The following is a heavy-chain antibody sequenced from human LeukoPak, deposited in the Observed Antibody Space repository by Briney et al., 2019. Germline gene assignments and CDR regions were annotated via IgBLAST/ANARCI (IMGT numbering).Heavy chain of an antibody. CDR2: INHSGST. V-gene: IGHV4-34*01. Sequence: SETLSLTCAVYGGSFSGYYWSWIRQPPGKGLEWIGEINHSGSTNYNPSLKSRVTISVDTSKNQFSLKLSSVTAADTAVYYCARGLSPTRQRRLQLGGDYWGQGTLVTVSS. J-gene: IGHJ4*02. D-gene: IGHD5-24*01. CDR1: GGSFSGYY. CDR3: ARGLSPTRQRRLQLGGDY.